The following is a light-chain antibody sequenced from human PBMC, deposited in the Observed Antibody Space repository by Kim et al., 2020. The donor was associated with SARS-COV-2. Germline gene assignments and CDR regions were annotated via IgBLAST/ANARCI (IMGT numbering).Light chain of an antibody. CDR3: QQYGSDPWT. CDR2: DAS. CDR1: QAISSW. V-gene: IGKV1-5*01. J-gene: IGKJ1*01. Sequence: ASVGDRVAITCRASQAISSWLVWYQQKPGKAPKLLIYDASALESGVPSRFSGSGSGTEFTLTISSLQPEDVATYYCQQYGSDPWTFGQGTKVDIK.